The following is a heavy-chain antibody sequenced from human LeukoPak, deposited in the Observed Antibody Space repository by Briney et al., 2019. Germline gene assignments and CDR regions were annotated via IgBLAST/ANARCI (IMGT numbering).Heavy chain of an antibody. CDR3: ARGLARGARGYSYGYFY. CDR2: IKQDGSEK. Sequence: TGGSLRLSCAASGFTFSSYWMSWVRQAPEKGLEWVANIKQDGSEKYYVDSVKGRFTISRDNAKNSLYLQMNSLRAEDTAVYYCARGLARGARGYSYGYFYWGQGTLVTVSS. J-gene: IGHJ4*02. V-gene: IGHV3-7*01. CDR1: GFTFSSYW. D-gene: IGHD5-18*01.